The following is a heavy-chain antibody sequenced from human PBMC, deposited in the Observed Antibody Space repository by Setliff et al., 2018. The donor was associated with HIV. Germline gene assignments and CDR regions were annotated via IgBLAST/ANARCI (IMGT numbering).Heavy chain of an antibody. CDR3: ASSFRGGFDV. D-gene: IGHD2-15*01. J-gene: IGHJ3*01. V-gene: IGHV1-69*13. CDR1: GGIFSRFA. Sequence: SVKVSCKASGGIFSRFAFSWVRQAPGQGLEWMGGIIPLFGDPTYAQKFQGRLTIIADESTSTGYMELSSLRSEDTAVYYCASSFRGGFDVWGQGTMVTVSS. CDR2: IIPLFGDP.